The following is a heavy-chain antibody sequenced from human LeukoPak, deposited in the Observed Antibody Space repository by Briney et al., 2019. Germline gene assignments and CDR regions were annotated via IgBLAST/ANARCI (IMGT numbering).Heavy chain of an antibody. CDR1: RYSFTIYW. D-gene: IGHD1-7*01. CDR3: ARLPLNYPRASPLGY. J-gene: IGHJ4*02. CDR2: IYPGDSDT. V-gene: IGHV5-51*01. Sequence: GEPLQISCKGSRYSFTIYWIAWVRQMPGKGLEWMGIIYPGDSDTRYSPSFQGQVTISADKSISTAYLQWSSLKASDTAMYYCARLPLNYPRASPLGYWGQGTLVTVSS.